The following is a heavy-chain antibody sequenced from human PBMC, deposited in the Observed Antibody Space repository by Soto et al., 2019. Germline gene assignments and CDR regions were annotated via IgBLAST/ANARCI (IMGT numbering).Heavy chain of an antibody. CDR1: GFTFDDFA. D-gene: IGHD4-17*01. CDR2: ISWDSDIV. Sequence: EVQLVESGGGVVQPGRSLRLSCAASGFTFDDFAMHWVRQAPGKGLEWVSGISWDSDIVAYADSVKGRFTISRDNARNSVSLQMISLSAEDTALYFCTRSDGDFGLFDYWGHGALVTVSS. V-gene: IGHV3-9*01. CDR3: TRSDGDFGLFDY. J-gene: IGHJ4*01.